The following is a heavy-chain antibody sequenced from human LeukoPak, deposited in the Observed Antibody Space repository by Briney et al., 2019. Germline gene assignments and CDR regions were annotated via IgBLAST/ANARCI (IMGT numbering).Heavy chain of an antibody. Sequence: SETLSLTCAVYGGSFSGYYWSWIRQPPGKGLEWIGEINHSGSTNYNPSLKSRVTISVDTSKNQFSLKLSSVTAADTAVYYCARGPIVYYYYYYMDVWGKGTTVTVSS. J-gene: IGHJ6*03. D-gene: IGHD1-26*01. CDR3: ARGPIVYYYYYYMDV. V-gene: IGHV4-34*01. CDR2: INHSGST. CDR1: GGSFSGYY.